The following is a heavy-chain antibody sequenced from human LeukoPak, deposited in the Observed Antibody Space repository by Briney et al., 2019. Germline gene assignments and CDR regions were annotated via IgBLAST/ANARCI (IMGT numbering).Heavy chain of an antibody. V-gene: IGHV4-31*03. D-gene: IGHD5-12*01. CDR3: ARSSSGYDYVGYFDY. J-gene: IGHJ4*02. CDR2: IYYSGST. Sequence: PSQTLSLTCSVSGVSISSGGYYWSWIRQHPGKGLEWIGYIYYSGSTYYNPSLKSRVTISVDTSKNQFSLKLSSVTAADTAVYYCARSSSGYDYVGYFDYGGQGTLVTVSS. CDR1: GVSISSGGYY.